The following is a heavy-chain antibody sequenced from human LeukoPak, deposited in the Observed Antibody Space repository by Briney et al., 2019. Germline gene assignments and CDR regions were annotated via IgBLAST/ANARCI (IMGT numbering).Heavy chain of an antibody. J-gene: IGHJ5*02. V-gene: IGHV1-3*01. CDR3: ARVFPAAGPYWFDP. D-gene: IGHD6-13*01. CDR1: GYTFIDYA. CDR2: INAGNGNT. Sequence: ASVKVSCKASGYTFIDYAIHWVRQAPGQRLEWMGWINAGNGNTKYSQKFQGRVTIIRDTSASTAYMELSSLRSEDTAVYYCARVFPAAGPYWFDPWGQGTLVTVSS.